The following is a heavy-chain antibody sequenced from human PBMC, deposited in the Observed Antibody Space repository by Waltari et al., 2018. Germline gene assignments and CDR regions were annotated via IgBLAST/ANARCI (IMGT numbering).Heavy chain of an antibody. Sequence: QVQLVESGGGVVQPGRSLRLSCAASGFTFSSYAMHWVRQAPGKGLEWVAVISYDGSNKYYADSVKGRFTISRDNSKNTLYLQMNSLRAEDTAVYYCASQWLANWYFDLWGRGTLVTVPS. CDR3: ASQWLANWYFDL. D-gene: IGHD6-19*01. J-gene: IGHJ2*01. V-gene: IGHV3-30-3*01. CDR1: GFTFSSYA. CDR2: ISYDGSNK.